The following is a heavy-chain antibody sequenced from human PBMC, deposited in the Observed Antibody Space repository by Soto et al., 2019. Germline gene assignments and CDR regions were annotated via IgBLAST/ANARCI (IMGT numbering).Heavy chain of an antibody. CDR1: GFNFEDYA. J-gene: IGHJ6*02. Sequence: EVQLVESGGGLVQPGRSLRLSCAASGFNFEDYAMHWVRQAPGKGLEWVSGLAWNSGIIGYAHSVKGRFTIARDNGKSSLYLQMHHPTPNDMVLYYCAKDHYGSAISGMDVWGQGTTVTVSS. CDR2: LAWNSGII. V-gene: IGHV3-9*03. D-gene: IGHD3-10*01. CDR3: AKDHYGSAISGMDV.